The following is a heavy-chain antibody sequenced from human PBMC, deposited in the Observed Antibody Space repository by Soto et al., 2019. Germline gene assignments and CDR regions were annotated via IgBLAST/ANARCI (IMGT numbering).Heavy chain of an antibody. CDR2: ISSSGSTI. D-gene: IGHD3-10*01. CDR1: GFTFSDYY. J-gene: IGHJ6*03. V-gene: IGHV3-11*01. CDR3: ARVIRYYGSGEWEKKYYYYYYMDV. Sequence: QVQLVESGGGLVKPGGSLRLSCAASGFTFSDYYMSWIRQAPGKGLEWVSYISSSGSTIYYADSVKGRFTISRDNAKNSLYLQMNSLRAEDTAVYYCARVIRYYGSGEWEKKYYYYYYMDVWGKGTTVTVSS.